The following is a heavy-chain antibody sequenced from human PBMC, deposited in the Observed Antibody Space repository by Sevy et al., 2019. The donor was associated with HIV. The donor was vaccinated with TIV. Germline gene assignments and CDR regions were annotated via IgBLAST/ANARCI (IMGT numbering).Heavy chain of an antibody. V-gene: IGHV3-7*03. CDR1: GFTFSSYW. J-gene: IGHJ6*03. CDR2: IKQDGSEK. CDR3: ARDARRVVPAANAYYYYMDV. D-gene: IGHD2-2*01. Sequence: GGSLRLSCAASGFTFSSYWMSWVRQAPGKGLEWVANIKQDGSEKYYGDSVKGRFTISRDNAKNSLYLQMNSLRAEDTAVYYCARDARRVVPAANAYYYYMDVWGKGTTVTVSS.